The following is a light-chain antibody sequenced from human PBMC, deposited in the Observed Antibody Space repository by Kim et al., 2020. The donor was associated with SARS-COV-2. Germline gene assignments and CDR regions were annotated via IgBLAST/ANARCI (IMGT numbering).Light chain of an antibody. CDR3: QAWDSSVV. V-gene: IGLV3-1*01. CDR2: QDT. CDR1: DLGSKN. J-gene: IGLJ2*01. Sequence: SYELTQPLSVSVSRGQTGNITCSGDDLGSKNVNWYQQKPGQAPVLVIYQDTKRPSGIPERFSGSNSGNTATLTISGAQAMDEADYYCQAWDSSVVFGGGTQLTVL.